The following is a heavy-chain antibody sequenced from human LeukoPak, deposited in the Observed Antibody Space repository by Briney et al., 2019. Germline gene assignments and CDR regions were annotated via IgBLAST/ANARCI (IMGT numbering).Heavy chain of an antibody. J-gene: IGHJ3*02. CDR1: GITFSGSG. D-gene: IGHD3-10*01. CDR2: ISGSGSNT. V-gene: IGHV3-23*01. CDR3: ARSMVRDSDAFDI. Sequence: GGSLRLSCAASGITFSGSGMSWVRQAPGKGLEWVSTISGSGSNTHYADSVKGRFTISRENAKNSLYLQMNSLRAGDTAVYYCARSMVRDSDAFDIWGQGTMVTVSS.